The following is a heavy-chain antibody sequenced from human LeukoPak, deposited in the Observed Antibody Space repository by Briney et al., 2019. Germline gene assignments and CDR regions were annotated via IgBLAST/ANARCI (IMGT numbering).Heavy chain of an antibody. D-gene: IGHD1-26*01. Sequence: ASVKVSCKASGYTFTGYYMHWVRQAPGQGLEWMGWINPHSGGTDHAQKFQGRVTMTRDTSISTAYMELSRLRSDDTAVYYCARDSWELPTDYWGQGTLVTVSS. V-gene: IGHV1-2*02. J-gene: IGHJ4*02. CDR3: ARDSWELPTDY. CDR2: INPHSGGT. CDR1: GYTFTGYY.